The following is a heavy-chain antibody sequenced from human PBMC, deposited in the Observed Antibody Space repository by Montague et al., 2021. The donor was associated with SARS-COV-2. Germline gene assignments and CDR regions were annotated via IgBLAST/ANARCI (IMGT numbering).Heavy chain of an antibody. Sequence: SETLSLTCTVSGASISSSSYYWGWICQPPGKGLKWIGSIYYSGSTYYNPSLKSRVTISVDTSKNQFSLKLSSATAADTAVYYCARQENSSGWFKPDAFDIWGQGTMVTVSS. CDR2: IYYSGST. CDR3: ARQENSSGWFKPDAFDI. V-gene: IGHV4-39*01. J-gene: IGHJ3*02. CDR1: GASISSSSYY. D-gene: IGHD6-19*01.